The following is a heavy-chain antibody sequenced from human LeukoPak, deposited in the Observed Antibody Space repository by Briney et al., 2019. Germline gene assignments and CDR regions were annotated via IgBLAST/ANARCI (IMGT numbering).Heavy chain of an antibody. CDR2: ISSSGSTI. V-gene: IGHV3-48*03. Sequence: PGGSLRLSCAASGFTFSSYEMNWVRQAPGKGLEWVSYISSSGSTIYYADSVKGRFTISRDNAKNSLYLQMNSLRAEDTAVYYCARRMATRANAFDIWGQGTMVTVSS. CDR3: ARRMATRANAFDI. J-gene: IGHJ3*02. D-gene: IGHD5-24*01. CDR1: GFTFSSYE.